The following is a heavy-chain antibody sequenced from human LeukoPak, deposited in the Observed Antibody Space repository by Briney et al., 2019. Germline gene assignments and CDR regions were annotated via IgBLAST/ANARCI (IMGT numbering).Heavy chain of an antibody. V-gene: IGHV3-11*01. D-gene: IGHD6-19*01. CDR1: GFTFSDYY. J-gene: IGHJ2*01. CDR3: ARDLKQWLVQRYCDL. CDR2: ISSSGSTI. Sequence: GGSLRLSCAASGFTFSDYYMSWIRQAPGKGLEWVSYISSSGSTIYYADSVKGRFTISRDNAKNSLYLQMNSLRAEDTAVYYCARDLKQWLVQRYCDLWGRGTLVTVS.